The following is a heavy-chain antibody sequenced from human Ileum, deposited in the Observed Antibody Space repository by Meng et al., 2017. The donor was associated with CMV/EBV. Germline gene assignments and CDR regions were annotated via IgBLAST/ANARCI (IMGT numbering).Heavy chain of an antibody. D-gene: IGHD3-10*01. CDR3: ARWFGEFPYYYYGMDV. CDR1: GGSISSSSYY. Sequence: GSLRLSCTVSGGSISSSSYYWGWIRQPPGKGLEWIGSIYYSGSTYYNPSLKSRVTISVDTSKNQFSLKLGSVTAADTAVYYCARWFGEFPYYYYGMDVWGQGTTVTGSS. V-gene: IGHV4-39*07. CDR2: IYYSGST. J-gene: IGHJ6*02.